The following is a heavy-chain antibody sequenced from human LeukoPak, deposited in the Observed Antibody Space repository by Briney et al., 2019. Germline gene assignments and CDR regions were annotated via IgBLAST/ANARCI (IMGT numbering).Heavy chain of an antibody. Sequence: PGGSLRLSCAASGFTFSSYGMHWVRQAPGKGLEWVAFIRYDGSNKYYADSVRGRFTISRDNSKNTLYLQMNSLRAEDTAVYYCARGPSGYHNTGGQGTLVTVSS. D-gene: IGHD5-12*01. CDR2: IRYDGSNK. J-gene: IGHJ4*02. V-gene: IGHV3-30*02. CDR1: GFTFSSYG. CDR3: ARGPSGYHNT.